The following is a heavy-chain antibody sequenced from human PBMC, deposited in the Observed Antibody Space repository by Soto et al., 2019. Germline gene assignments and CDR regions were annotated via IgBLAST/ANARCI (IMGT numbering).Heavy chain of an antibody. V-gene: IGHV1-69*01. J-gene: IGHJ4*02. CDR2: ISPIFGTA. Sequence: QVQLVQSGAEVKTPGSSVKVSCKASGGTFSSYAISWVRQAPGQGLEWMGGISPIFGTANYAQKFQGRVTITADEYTITAYMERSILRSEYTAVYYCARCDLYSYGYGRFDYWGQGTLVTGSS. CDR3: ARCDLYSYGYGRFDY. D-gene: IGHD5-18*01. CDR1: GGTFSSYA.